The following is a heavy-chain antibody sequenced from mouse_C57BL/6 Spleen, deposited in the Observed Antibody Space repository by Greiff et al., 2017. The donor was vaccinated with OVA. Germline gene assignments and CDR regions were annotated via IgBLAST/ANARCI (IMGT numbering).Heavy chain of an antibody. V-gene: IGHV1-52*01. CDR3: ARWEKWVPYFDY. J-gene: IGHJ2*01. Sequence: QVQLQQPGAELVRPGSSVKLSCKASGYTFTSYWMHWVKPRPIQGLEWIGNIDPSDSENHYNKKVTDKATLIVDKTSSTAYMQLSSLTSEDSTVDYCARWEKWVPYFDYWGQGTTLTVSS. CDR1: GYTFTSYW. D-gene: IGHD4-1*01. CDR2: IDPSDSEN.